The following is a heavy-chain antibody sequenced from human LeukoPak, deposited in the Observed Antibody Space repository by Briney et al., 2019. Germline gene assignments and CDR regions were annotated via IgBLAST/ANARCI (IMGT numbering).Heavy chain of an antibody. CDR3: AKDRGSGWLFDY. Sequence: PGGYLRLSCAASGFTFSSYGMHWVRQAPGKGLEWVAVISYDGSNKYYADSVKGRFTISRDNSTNTLYLQMNSLRAEETAVYYCAKDRGSGWLFDYWGQGTLVTVSP. D-gene: IGHD6-19*01. CDR1: GFTFSSYG. J-gene: IGHJ4*02. CDR2: ISYDGSNK. V-gene: IGHV3-30*18.